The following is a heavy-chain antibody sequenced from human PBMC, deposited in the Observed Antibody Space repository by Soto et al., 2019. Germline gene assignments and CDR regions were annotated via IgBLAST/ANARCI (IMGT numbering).Heavy chain of an antibody. D-gene: IGHD5-18*01. J-gene: IGHJ4*02. CDR2: INPSGGST. V-gene: IGHV1-46*03. CDR1: GYTFTSYY. Sequence: QVQLVQSGAEVKKPGASVKVSCKASGYTFTSYYMHWVRQAPGQGLKWMGIINPSGGSTSYAQKCQGRVIMTRDTSTSTVYMELSSLRSEDTAVYYCARDEAGTAMAYFDYWGQGTLVTVSS. CDR3: ARDEAGTAMAYFDY.